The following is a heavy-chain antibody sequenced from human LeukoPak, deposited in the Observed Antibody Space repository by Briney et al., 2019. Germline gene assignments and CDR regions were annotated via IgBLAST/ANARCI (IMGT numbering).Heavy chain of an antibody. J-gene: IGHJ4*02. CDR1: GGTFSSYA. V-gene: IGHV1-69*06. CDR2: IIPIFGTA. D-gene: IGHD3-10*01. Sequence: GSSVKVSCKATGGTFSSYAISWVRQAPGQGLEWMGGIIPIFGTANYAQKFQGRVTITADKSTSTAYMELSSLRSEDTAVYYCASSGVNYYGSGSYYEDYWGQGTLVTVSS. CDR3: ASSGVNYYGSGSYYEDY.